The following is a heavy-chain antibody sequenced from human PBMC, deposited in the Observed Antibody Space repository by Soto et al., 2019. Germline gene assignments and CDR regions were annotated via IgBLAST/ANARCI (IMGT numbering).Heavy chain of an antibody. CDR2: ISGSGGST. J-gene: IGHJ4*02. V-gene: IGHV3-23*01. CDR1: GFTFSSYA. CDR3: ARAYSSGWQTFDY. D-gene: IGHD6-19*01. Sequence: EVQLLESGGGLVQPGGSLRLSCAASGFTFSSYAMSWVRQAPGKGLEWVSAISGSGGSTYYADSVKGRFTISRDNSKNTLYLQMNSLRAEDTAVYYCARAYSSGWQTFDYWGQGTLVTVSS.